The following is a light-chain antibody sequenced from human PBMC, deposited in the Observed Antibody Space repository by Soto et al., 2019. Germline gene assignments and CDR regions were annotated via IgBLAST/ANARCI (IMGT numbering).Light chain of an antibody. CDR2: GVS. V-gene: IGKV3-15*01. CDR1: QSVSSN. J-gene: IGKJ1*01. CDR3: QQYNNWPWT. Sequence: EIVMTQSPATLSVSPGERATLSCRASQSVSSNLAWYQQKPGQAPRLLIYGVSTRATGIPARFSGSGSGTEFTLTISSLQSEDFAVYYCQQYNNWPWTFGQGIKVDIK.